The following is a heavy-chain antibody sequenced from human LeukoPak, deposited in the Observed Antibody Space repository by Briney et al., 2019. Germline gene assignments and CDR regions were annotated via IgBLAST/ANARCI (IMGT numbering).Heavy chain of an antibody. V-gene: IGHV1-2*06. CDR3: ASFYYGSGSYSNFDY. CDR2: INPNSGGT. J-gene: IGHJ4*02. CDR1: GYTFTGYY. Sequence: ASVKVSCTASGYTFTGYYMHWVRQAPGQGLEWMGRINPNSGGTNYAQKFQGRVTMTRDTSISTAYMELSRLRSDDTAVYYCASFYYGSGSYSNFDYWGQGTLVTVSS. D-gene: IGHD3-10*01.